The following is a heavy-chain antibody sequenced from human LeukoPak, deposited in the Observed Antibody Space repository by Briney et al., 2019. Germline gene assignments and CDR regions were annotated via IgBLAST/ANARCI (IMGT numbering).Heavy chain of an antibody. CDR1: GFTVSSNY. CDR2: IYGGGNI. V-gene: IGHV3-53*01. J-gene: IGHJ4*02. D-gene: IGHD5-24*01. Sequence: GGSLRLSCAASGFTVSSNYMNWVRQAPGKGLEWISVIYGGGNIYYADSVKGRLTISRDNSKNTLYLQMNSLRAEDTAVYYCARGAGYNYPYYFDYWGQGTLVTVSS. CDR3: ARGAGYNYPYYFDY.